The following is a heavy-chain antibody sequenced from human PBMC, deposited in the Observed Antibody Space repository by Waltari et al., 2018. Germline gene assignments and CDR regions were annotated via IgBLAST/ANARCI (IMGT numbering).Heavy chain of an antibody. CDR1: GGPFSSYA. J-gene: IGHJ1*01. D-gene: IGHD3-22*01. CDR3: ARGTEYYYDSSGAYFQH. V-gene: IGHV1-69*01. CDR2: IIPIFGTA. Sequence: QVQLVQSGAEVKKPGSSVKVSCKASGGPFSSYAISWVRQAPGQGLEWMGGIIPIFGTANYAQKFQGRVTITADESTSTAYMELSSLRSEDTAVYYCARGTEYYYDSSGAYFQHWGQGTLVTVSS.